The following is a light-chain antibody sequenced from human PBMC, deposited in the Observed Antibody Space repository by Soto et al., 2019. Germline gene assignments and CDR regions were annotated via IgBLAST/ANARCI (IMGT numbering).Light chain of an antibody. CDR2: DNN. Sequence: QYVLTQPPSVFAAPGQKVTISCSGSSSNIGSNYVSWYQHLPGTAPKLLIYDNNKRPSGIPDRFSGSQSGTSATLGITGLQTGDEADYYCGTWDSSLSAVFGGGTKLTVL. CDR3: GTWDSSLSAV. J-gene: IGLJ2*01. CDR1: SSNIGSNY. V-gene: IGLV1-51*01.